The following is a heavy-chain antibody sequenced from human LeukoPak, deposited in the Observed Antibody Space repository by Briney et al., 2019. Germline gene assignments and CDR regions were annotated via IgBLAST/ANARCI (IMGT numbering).Heavy chain of an antibody. CDR1: GGSISSYY. D-gene: IGHD6-13*01. V-gene: IGHV4-39*07. CDR3: ARLMIAALFWFDP. CDR2: IYYSGST. J-gene: IGHJ5*02. Sequence: PSETLSLTCTVSGGSISSYYWGWIRQPPGKGLEWIGSIYYSGSTYYNPSLKSRVTISVDKSKNQFSLKLSSVTAADTAVYYCARLMIAALFWFDPWGQGTLVTVSS.